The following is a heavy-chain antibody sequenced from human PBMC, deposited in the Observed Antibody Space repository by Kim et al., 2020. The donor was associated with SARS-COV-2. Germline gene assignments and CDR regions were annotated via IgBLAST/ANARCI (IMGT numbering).Heavy chain of an antibody. J-gene: IGHJ5*02. Sequence: GIINPSGGSTSYAQKFQGRVTMTRDTSTSTVYMELSSLRSEDTAVYYCARGENDYDYVWGSYQSVTNWFDPWGQGTLVTVSS. D-gene: IGHD3-16*02. V-gene: IGHV1-46*01. CDR3: ARGENDYDYVWGSYQSVTNWFDP. CDR2: INPSGGST.